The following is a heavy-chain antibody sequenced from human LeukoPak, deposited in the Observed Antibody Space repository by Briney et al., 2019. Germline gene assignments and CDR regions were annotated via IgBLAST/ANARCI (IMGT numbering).Heavy chain of an antibody. J-gene: IGHJ4*02. D-gene: IGHD6-19*01. CDR2: INPNSGGT. CDR1: GYTFTGYY. Sequence: ASVKVSCKASGYTFTGYYMHWVRQAPGQGPEWMGWINPNSGGTNYAQKFQGRVTMTRGTSISTAYMELSRLRSDDTAVYYCARVRQWLETDFDYWGQGTLVTVSS. V-gene: IGHV1-2*02. CDR3: ARVRQWLETDFDY.